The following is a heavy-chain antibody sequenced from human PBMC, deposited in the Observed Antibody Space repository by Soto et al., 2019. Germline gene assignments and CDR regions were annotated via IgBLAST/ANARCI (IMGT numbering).Heavy chain of an antibody. D-gene: IGHD2-2*01. CDR2: IYTAGGT. Sequence: GSLRLSCAASGFTVSNTYMTWVRQPPGKGLECVSVIYTAGGTNYADSVKGRFIISRDNSKNTLYLQMNSLRAEDTAVYYCARALPVAKGGFDPWGQGTLVTVSS. CDR3: ARALPVAKGGFDP. V-gene: IGHV3-53*01. CDR1: GFTVSNTY. J-gene: IGHJ5*02.